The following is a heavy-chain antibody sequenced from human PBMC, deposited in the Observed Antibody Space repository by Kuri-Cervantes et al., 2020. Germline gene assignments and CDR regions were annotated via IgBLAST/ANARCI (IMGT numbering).Heavy chain of an antibody. J-gene: IGHJ4*02. CDR2: IWYDGSNK. Sequence: GGPLRLSCAASGFTFSSYGMHWVRQAPGKGLEWVAVIWYDGSNKYYADSVKGRFTISRDNSKNTLYLQMNSLRAEDTAVYYCARGGSIFGVVSAADYWGQGTLVTVSS. V-gene: IGHV3-33*01. D-gene: IGHD3-3*01. CDR3: ARGGSIFGVVSAADY. CDR1: GFTFSSYG.